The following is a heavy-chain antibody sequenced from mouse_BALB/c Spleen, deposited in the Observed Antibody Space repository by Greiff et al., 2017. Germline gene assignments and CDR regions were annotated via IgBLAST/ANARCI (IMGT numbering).Heavy chain of an antibody. CDR1: GYTFTEYT. CDR3: ARDYYGSREYFDV. CDR2: INPNNGGT. V-gene: IGHV1-18*01. Sequence: EVMLVESGPELVKPGASVKISCKTSGYTFTEYTMHWVKQSHGKSLEWIGGINPNNGGTSYNQKFKGKATLTVDKSSSTAYMELRSLTSEDSAVYYCARDYYGSREYFDVWGAGTTVTVSS. J-gene: IGHJ1*01. D-gene: IGHD1-1*01.